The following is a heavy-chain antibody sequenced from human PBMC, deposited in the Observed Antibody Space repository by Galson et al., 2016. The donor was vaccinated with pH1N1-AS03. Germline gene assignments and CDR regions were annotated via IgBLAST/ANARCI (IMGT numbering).Heavy chain of an antibody. CDR1: GFTFPRHW. D-gene: IGHD3-22*01. V-gene: IGHV3-74*03. J-gene: IGHJ3*01. CDR3: VKGQSYYDLDAFDG. Sequence: SLRLSCAASGFTFPRHWMHWVRQAPGKGLVWVSRMNNNGAYTAYADAVKGRFTTSRDNAKGTVSLQMNSLSVDDTALSYCVKGQSYYDLDAFDGWGQRTMVTVAS. CDR2: MNNNGAYT.